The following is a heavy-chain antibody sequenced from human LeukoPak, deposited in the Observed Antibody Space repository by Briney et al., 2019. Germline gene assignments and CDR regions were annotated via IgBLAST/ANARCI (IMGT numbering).Heavy chain of an antibody. CDR1: GFSFSSYW. CDR3: ARVEGRSSIGGDY. J-gene: IGHJ4*02. V-gene: IGHV3-74*01. Sequence: GGSESLPCAASGFSFSSYWMHWVRQAPGTGLVWVSRIKSDGTTTNYADFVKGRFTISRDNAKNTLYLQMNSLRAEDTAVYYCARVEGRSSIGGDYWGQGTLVTVSS. D-gene: IGHD3-10*01. CDR2: IKSDGTTT.